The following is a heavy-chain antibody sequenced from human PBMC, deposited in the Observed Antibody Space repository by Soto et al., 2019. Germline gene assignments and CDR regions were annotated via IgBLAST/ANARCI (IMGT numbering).Heavy chain of an antibody. CDR3: APDPTTGLI. D-gene: IGHD4-17*01. V-gene: IGHV1-69*01. J-gene: IGHJ3*02. CDR1: GGTISSYA. CDR2: IIPLFGAP. Sequence: QVQLVQSGAEVKKPGSSVRVSCKASGGTISSYAINWVRQAPGQGLGWMGGIIPLFGAPKYAQKLQGRVTITADESTHTAFMELSSLTSEDTALYYGAPDPTTGLILGQGTMVTVSS.